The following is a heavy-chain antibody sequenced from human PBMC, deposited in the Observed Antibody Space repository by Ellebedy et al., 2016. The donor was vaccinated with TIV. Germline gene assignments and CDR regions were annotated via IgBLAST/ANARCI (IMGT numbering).Heavy chain of an antibody. Sequence: GESLKISCTASGFSFSSYGMHWVRQAPGKGLEWVTFIQYDGSNDYYSDSVKGRFTISRDNSKNTLYLQMNSLGVEDTAVYYCAKVGRVYYGDLTIDHWGQGTLVTVSS. CDR3: AKVGRVYYGDLTIDH. CDR1: GFSFSSYG. D-gene: IGHD4-17*01. J-gene: IGHJ4*02. CDR2: IQYDGSND. V-gene: IGHV3-30*02.